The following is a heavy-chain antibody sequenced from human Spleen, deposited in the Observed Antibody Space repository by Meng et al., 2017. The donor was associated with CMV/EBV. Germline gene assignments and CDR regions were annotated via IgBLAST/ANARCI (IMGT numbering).Heavy chain of an antibody. CDR3: ARECDTTSCYYYGMGV. D-gene: IGHD2-2*01. CDR1: GGSVSSGSYY. Sequence: GSLRLSCTVSGGSVSSGSYYWSWVRQPPGKGLEWIGDIYRSGSTKYNPSLESRITISVDMSKSHFSLKLSSVTAADTAVYYCARECDTTSCYYYGMGVWGQGTTVTVSS. V-gene: IGHV4-61*03. J-gene: IGHJ6*02. CDR2: IYRSGST.